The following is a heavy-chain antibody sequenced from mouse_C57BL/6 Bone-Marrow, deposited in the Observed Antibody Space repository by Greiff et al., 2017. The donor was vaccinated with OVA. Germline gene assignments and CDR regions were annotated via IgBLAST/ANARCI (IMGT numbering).Heavy chain of an antibody. V-gene: IGHV5-6*01. CDR3: ARYYYGSSRTYYFDY. CDR2: ISSGGSYT. D-gene: IGHD1-1*01. Sequence: EVKVVESGGDLVKPGGSLKLSCAASGFTFSSYGMSWVRQTPDKRLEWVATISSGGSYTYYPDSVKGRFTISRDNAKNTLYLQMSSLKSEDTAMYYCARYYYGSSRTYYFDYWGQGTTLTVSS. CDR1: GFTFSSYG. J-gene: IGHJ2*01.